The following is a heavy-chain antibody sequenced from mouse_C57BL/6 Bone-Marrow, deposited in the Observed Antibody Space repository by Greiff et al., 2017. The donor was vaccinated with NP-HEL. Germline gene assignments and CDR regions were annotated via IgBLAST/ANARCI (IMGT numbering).Heavy chain of an antibody. CDR2: ISNLAYSI. CDR3: ARTSSWAWFAY. D-gene: IGHD1-1*01. CDR1: GFTFSDYG. J-gene: IGHJ3*01. V-gene: IGHV5-15*01. Sequence: EVMLVESGGGLVQPGGSLKLSCAASGFTFSDYGMAWVRQAPRKGPEWVAFISNLAYSIYYADTVTGRFTISRENAKNTPYLEMSSLRSEDTAMYYCARTSSWAWFAYWGQGTLVTVSA.